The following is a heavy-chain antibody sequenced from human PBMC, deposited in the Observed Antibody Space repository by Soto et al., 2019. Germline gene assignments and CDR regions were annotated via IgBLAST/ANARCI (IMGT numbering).Heavy chain of an antibody. J-gene: IGHJ3*02. Sequence: SVTLSLTCTVSGGSISSYYWCWIRQPPGKGLEWIGYIYYSGSTNYNPSLKSRVTISVDTSKNQFSLKLSSVTAADTAVSYCARNYGYAFDIWGQGTMVTVS. V-gene: IGHV4-59*08. D-gene: IGHD4-17*01. CDR1: GGSISSYY. CDR2: IYYSGST. CDR3: ARNYGYAFDI.